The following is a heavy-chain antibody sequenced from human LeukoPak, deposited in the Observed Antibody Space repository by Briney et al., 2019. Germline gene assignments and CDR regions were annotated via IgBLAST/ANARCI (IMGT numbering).Heavy chain of an antibody. V-gene: IGHV1-2*04. CDR1: GYTFTGYY. CDR3: ARDLSMVRGTSGGVGMDV. CDR2: INPNSGGT. J-gene: IGHJ6*03. Sequence: ASVKVSCKASGYTFTGYYMHWVRQAPGQGLEWMGWINPNSGGTNYAQKFQGWVTMTRDTSISTAYMELSRLRSDDTAVYYCARDLSMVRGTSGGVGMDVWGKGTTVTVSS. D-gene: IGHD3-10*01.